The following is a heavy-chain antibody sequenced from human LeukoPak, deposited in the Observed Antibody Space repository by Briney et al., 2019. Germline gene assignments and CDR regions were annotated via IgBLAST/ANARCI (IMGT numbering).Heavy chain of an antibody. CDR3: ARGPGRCTGGICYFDY. Sequence: GESLKISCEVSGYNFITYLITWVRQMPGKGLEWMGWIDPRDSYTNYSPSFQDHVTISADMSISTAYLQWSSLKASDTAIYYCARGPGRCTGGICYFDYWGQGTLVTVSS. D-gene: IGHD2-8*02. J-gene: IGHJ4*02. CDR2: IDPRDSYT. CDR1: GYNFITYL. V-gene: IGHV5-10-1*01.